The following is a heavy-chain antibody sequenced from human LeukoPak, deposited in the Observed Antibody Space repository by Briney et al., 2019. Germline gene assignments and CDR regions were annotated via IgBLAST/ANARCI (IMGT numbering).Heavy chain of an antibody. CDR2: ISGSGDST. CDR3: AKVSSSAWYRDLDY. J-gene: IGHJ4*02. V-gene: IGHV3-23*01. Sequence: GGSLRLSCAASGFTFSSYAMSWVRQAPGKGLEWVSGISGSGDSTSYADSVKGRFIVSRDNSKNSLYLQMNSLRAEDTAAYFCAKVSSSAWYRDLDYWGQGTLVTVSS. D-gene: IGHD6-19*01. CDR1: GFTFSSYA.